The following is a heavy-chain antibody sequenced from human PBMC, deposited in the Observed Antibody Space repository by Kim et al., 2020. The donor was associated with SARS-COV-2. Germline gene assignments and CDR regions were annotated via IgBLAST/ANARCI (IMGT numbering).Heavy chain of an antibody. V-gene: IGHV3-30*04. CDR1: GFTFSSYA. D-gene: IGHD4-17*01. Sequence: GGSLRLSCAASGFTFSSYAMHWVRQAPGKGLEWVAVISYDGSNKYYADSVKGRFTISRDNSKNTLYLQMNSLRAEDTAVYYCARESPEDGDYVMGGAFDIWGQRTMGTVSA. J-gene: IGHJ3*02. CDR3: ARESPEDGDYVMGGAFDI. CDR2: ISYDGSNK.